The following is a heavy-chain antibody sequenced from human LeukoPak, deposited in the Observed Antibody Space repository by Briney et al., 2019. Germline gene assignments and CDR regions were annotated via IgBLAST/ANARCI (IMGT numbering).Heavy chain of an antibody. CDR1: GFTFSSYA. D-gene: IGHD3-10*01. CDR3: ARESVN. CDR2: ISYDGSNK. J-gene: IGHJ3*01. Sequence: GGSLRLSCAASGFTFSSYAMHWVRQAPGKGLEWVAVISYDGSNKYYADPVKGRFTISRDNSKNTLYLQMNSLRAEDTAVYYCARESVNWGQGTMVTVSS. V-gene: IGHV3-30-3*01.